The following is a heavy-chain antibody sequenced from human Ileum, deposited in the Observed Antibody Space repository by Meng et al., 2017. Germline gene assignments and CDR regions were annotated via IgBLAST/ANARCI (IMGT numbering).Heavy chain of an antibody. D-gene: IGHD1-14*01. V-gene: IGHV4-61*01. CDR1: GASVNFGLYF. Sequence: QVALQESGPGLVRPSETLSLSCTVSGASVNFGLYFWSWIRQSPGKTLEWIGHTYYTGLTNYNPSLKSRVAISLDASKNQFSLKLNSVSAADSAVYFCARTYNTPFFDSWGQGTLVTVSS. CDR2: TYYTGLT. CDR3: ARTYNTPFFDS. J-gene: IGHJ4*02.